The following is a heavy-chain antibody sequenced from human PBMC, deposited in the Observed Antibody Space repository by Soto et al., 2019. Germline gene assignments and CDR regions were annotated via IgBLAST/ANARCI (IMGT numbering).Heavy chain of an antibody. Sequence: GGSLRLSWGDSGVTFSSYAPSCFRQAPGKGLEWVSAISGSGGSTYYADSVKGRFTISRDNSKNTLYLQMNSLRAEDTAVYYCAKEAPGVFDYWGQGTLVTVSS. D-gene: IGHD3-10*01. CDR1: GVTFSSYA. CDR2: ISGSGGST. V-gene: IGHV3-23*01. CDR3: AKEAPGVFDY. J-gene: IGHJ4*02.